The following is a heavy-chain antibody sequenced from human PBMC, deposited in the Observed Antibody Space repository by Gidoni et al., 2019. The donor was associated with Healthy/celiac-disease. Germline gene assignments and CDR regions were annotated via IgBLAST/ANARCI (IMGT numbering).Heavy chain of an antibody. CDR2: ISYDGSNK. CDR1: GFTFSSYG. D-gene: IGHD3-10*01. V-gene: IGHV3-30*18. CDR3: AKGAFGDY. Sequence: QVQLVESGGGVVQPGRSLRLSCAASGFTFSSYGMHWVRQAPGQGLEWVAVISYDGSNKYYADSVKGRFTISRDNSKNTLYLQMNSLGAEDTAVYYCAKGAFGDYWGQGTLVTVSS. J-gene: IGHJ4*02.